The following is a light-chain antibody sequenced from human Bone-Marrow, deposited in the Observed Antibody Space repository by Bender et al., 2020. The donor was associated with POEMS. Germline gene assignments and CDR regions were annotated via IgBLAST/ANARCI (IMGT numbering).Light chain of an antibody. CDR3: SSGVL. J-gene: IGLJ2*01. V-gene: IGLV2-23*02. CDR2: DVT. Sequence: QSALTQPASVSGSPGQSITISCAGTSSDVGRYNLVSWYQQHPGKAPKVMIYDVTKRPSGVPDRFSGSKSGNTASLTISGLQAEDDANYFCSSGVLFGGGTKLTVL. CDR1: SSDVGRYNL.